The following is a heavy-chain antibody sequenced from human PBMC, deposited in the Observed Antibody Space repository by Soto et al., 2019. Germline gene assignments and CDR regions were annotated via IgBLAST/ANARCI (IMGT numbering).Heavy chain of an antibody. D-gene: IGHD3-16*01. CDR2: MRPNSGGA. V-gene: IGHV1-2*02. CDR3: ARDPHEGVYDL. Sequence: QVQLVQSGAEVKKPGASVKVSCKASGYTFTGYYLHWIRQVPGQGLEWMGWMRPNSGGAIYAQKFQGRVSMTRETSTSTFDMDLSRLRSDDAAVYYCARDPHEGVYDLWGQGTLVTVSS. J-gene: IGHJ4*02. CDR1: GYTFTGYY.